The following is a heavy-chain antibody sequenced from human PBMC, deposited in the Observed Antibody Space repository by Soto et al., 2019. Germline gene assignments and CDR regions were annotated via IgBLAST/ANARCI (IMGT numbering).Heavy chain of an antibody. Sequence: GGSLRLSCAAAGFTVRSNDMSWVRQTPGKGLEWVSVIYSGGSTYYADSVKGRFTISRDNAKNSLYLQMNSLRAEDTAVYYCARGPSSPYYDFWSGPDNWFDPWGQGTLVTVSS. D-gene: IGHD3-3*01. CDR2: IYSGGST. J-gene: IGHJ5*02. V-gene: IGHV3-53*01. CDR3: ARGPSSPYYDFWSGPDNWFDP. CDR1: GFTVRSND.